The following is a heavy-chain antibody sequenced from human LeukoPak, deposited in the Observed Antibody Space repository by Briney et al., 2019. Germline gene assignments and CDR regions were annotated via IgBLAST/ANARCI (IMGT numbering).Heavy chain of an antibody. CDR2: IYTSGST. V-gene: IGHV4-4*07. CDR1: GGSVSSYY. J-gene: IGHJ3*02. D-gene: IGHD6-19*01. Sequence: PSETLSLTCTVSGGSVSSYYWSWIRQPAGKGLEWIGRIYTSGSTNYNPSLKSRVTMSVDTSKNQFSLKLSSATAADTAVYYCARTIAVAPRTNDAFDIWGQGTMVTVSS. CDR3: ARTIAVAPRTNDAFDI.